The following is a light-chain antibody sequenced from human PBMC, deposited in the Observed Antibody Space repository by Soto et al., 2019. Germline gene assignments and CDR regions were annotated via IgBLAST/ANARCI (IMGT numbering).Light chain of an antibody. J-gene: IGKJ1*01. CDR1: QTFNSW. CDR3: QQYNNYWT. Sequence: DIPMTQSPSTLSASVGDRVTITCRASQTFNSWLAWYQQRPGKAPKLLIYRASSLQSGVPSRFSGSGSGPEFTLTISSLQPDDFATYYCQQYNNYWTFGQGTKVEIK. CDR2: RAS. V-gene: IGKV1-5*03.